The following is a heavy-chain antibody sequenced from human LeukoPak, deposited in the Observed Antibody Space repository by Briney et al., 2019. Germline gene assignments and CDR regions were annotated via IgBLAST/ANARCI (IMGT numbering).Heavy chain of an antibody. CDR2: IRGSGGST. CDR1: GFTFSSYA. Sequence: TGGSLRLSCAASGFTFSSYAMSWVRQAPGKGLEWVSAIRGSGGSTYYADSVKGRFTISRDNSKNTLYLQMNSLRAEDTAVYYCAKGLSLEGDEYFQHWGQGTLVTVSS. CDR3: AKGLSLEGDEYFQH. V-gene: IGHV3-23*01. D-gene: IGHD3-16*02. J-gene: IGHJ1*01.